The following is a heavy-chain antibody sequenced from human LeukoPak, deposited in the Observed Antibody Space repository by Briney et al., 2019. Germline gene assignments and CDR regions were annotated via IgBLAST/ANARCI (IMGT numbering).Heavy chain of an antibody. D-gene: IGHD6-19*01. V-gene: IGHV1-18*01. Sequence: ASVTVSCKPSGYTFTRYGISWVRQAPGQGLEWMGWISAYNGNTNYAQKLQGRVTITTDTSTSTAYMELRSLRSDDTAVYYCARDLLSIAVAGTNCGGYWGQGTLVTVSS. J-gene: IGHJ4*02. CDR3: ARDLLSIAVAGTNCGGY. CDR2: ISAYNGNT. CDR1: GYTFTRYG.